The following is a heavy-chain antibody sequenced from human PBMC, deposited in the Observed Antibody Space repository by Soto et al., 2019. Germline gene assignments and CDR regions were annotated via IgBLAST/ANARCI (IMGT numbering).Heavy chain of an antibody. J-gene: IGHJ4*02. Sequence: QVQLVQSGTEVKKPGASVKVSCKSSGYTFITYGITWVRQAPGQGLEWMGGINTFNGNTNYAQKLQGRVTMTTDIFTSTAYMELRSLRSDDTAVYYCAREDTAVALDYWGQGTLVTVSS. CDR2: INTFNGNT. CDR3: AREDTAVALDY. CDR1: GYTFITYG. V-gene: IGHV1-18*04. D-gene: IGHD5-18*01.